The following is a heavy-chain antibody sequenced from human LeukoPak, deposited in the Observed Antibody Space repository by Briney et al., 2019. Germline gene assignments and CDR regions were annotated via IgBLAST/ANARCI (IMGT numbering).Heavy chain of an antibody. V-gene: IGHV4-39*01. CDR3: ARHVPDYCSSTSCYFGWFDP. Sequence: SETLSLTCTVSGGSISSSSYYWGWIRQPPGKGLEWIGSIYYSGSTYYNPSLKSRVTISVDTSKNQFSLKLSSVTAADTAVYYCARHVPDYCSSTSCYFGWFDPWGQGTLVTVSS. CDR1: GGSISSSSYY. J-gene: IGHJ5*02. CDR2: IYYSGST. D-gene: IGHD2-2*01.